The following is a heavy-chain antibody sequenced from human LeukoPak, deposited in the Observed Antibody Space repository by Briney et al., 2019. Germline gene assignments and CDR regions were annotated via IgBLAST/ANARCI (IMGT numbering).Heavy chain of an antibody. Sequence: ASVKVSCKASGYTFTGCYMHWVRQAPGQGLEWMGWINPNSGGTNYAQKFQGRVTMTRDTSISTAYMELSRLRSGDTAVYYCARSDGYSGYDYEDYWGQGTLVTVSS. J-gene: IGHJ4*02. CDR2: INPNSGGT. V-gene: IGHV1-2*02. D-gene: IGHD5-12*01. CDR1: GYTFTGCY. CDR3: ARSDGYSGYDYEDY.